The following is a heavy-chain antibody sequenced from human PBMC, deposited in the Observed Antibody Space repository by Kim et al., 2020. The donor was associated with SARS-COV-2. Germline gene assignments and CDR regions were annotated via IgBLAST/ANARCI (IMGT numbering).Heavy chain of an antibody. V-gene: IGHV3-53*01. J-gene: IGHJ3*02. CDR3: ARGPIVGASYDAFGI. D-gene: IGHD1-26*01. Sequence: GGSLRLSCAASGFTVSSNYMSWVRQAPGKGLEWVSVIYSGGSTYYADSVKDRFTISTDNSKNTLYLQMNSLRAEDTAVYFCARGPIVGASYDAFGIWGQGTMVTVSP. CDR2: IYSGGST. CDR1: GFTVSSNY.